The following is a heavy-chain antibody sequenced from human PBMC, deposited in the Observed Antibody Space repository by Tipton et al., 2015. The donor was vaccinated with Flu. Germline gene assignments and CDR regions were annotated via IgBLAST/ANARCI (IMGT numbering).Heavy chain of an antibody. Sequence: QSGAEVKKPGASVKVSCKASGYTFTSYGISWVRQAPGQGLEWMGWISAYNGNTNYAQKLQGRVTMTTDTSTDTAYMELSSLRSEDTAVYYCATEIGGYDWNDAFDIWGQGTMVTVSS. CDR1: GYTFTSYG. V-gene: IGHV1-18*04. J-gene: IGHJ3*02. CDR2: ISAYNGNT. D-gene: IGHD5-12*01. CDR3: ATEIGGYDWNDAFDI.